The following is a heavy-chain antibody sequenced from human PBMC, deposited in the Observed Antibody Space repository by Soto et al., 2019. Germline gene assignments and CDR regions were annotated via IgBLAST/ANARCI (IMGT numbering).Heavy chain of an antibody. CDR2: IYYSGST. J-gene: IGHJ4*02. CDR1: GGSISSYY. CDR3: ARMWSPPAGGYQFYFDY. Sequence: PSETLSLTCTVSGGSISSYYWSWIRQPPGKGLEGIGYIYYSGSTNYNPSLKSRVTISVDTSKNQFSLKLSSVTAADTAVYYCARMWSPPAGGYQFYFDYWGQGTLVTVSS. V-gene: IGHV4-59*08. D-gene: IGHD3-22*01.